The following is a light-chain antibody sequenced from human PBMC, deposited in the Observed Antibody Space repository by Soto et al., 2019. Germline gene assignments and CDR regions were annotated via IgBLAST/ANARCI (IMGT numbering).Light chain of an antibody. Sequence: DIVMTQSPLSLPVTPGEPASISCRSSQSLLHSNGYNYLDWYLQKPGQSPQFLIYLGSNRASGVPDRFSGSGSGTDFTLKISRVEAEDVGVYYCMQALQTPTFGQGTKVDI. CDR1: QSLLHSNGYNY. V-gene: IGKV2-28*01. CDR3: MQALQTPT. CDR2: LGS. J-gene: IGKJ1*01.